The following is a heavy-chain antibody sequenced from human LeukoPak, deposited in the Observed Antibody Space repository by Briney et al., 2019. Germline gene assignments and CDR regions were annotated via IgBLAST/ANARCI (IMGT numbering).Heavy chain of an antibody. CDR2: IYYSGST. D-gene: IGHD5-24*01. Sequence: SETLSLTCTVSGGSISSYYWSGIQQPPGKGLEWIGYIYYSGSTNYNPSLKSRVTISEDTSKNQFSLKLSSVTAANTAVYYCARLRDGYNVDHWGQGTLVTVSS. V-gene: IGHV4-59*08. J-gene: IGHJ4*02. CDR1: GGSISSYY. CDR3: ARLRDGYNVDH.